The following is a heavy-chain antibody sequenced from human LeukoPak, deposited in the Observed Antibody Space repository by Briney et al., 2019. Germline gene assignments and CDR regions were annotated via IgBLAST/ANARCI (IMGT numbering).Heavy chain of an antibody. CDR1: GYIFTSYD. Sequence: ASVKVSCKASGYIFTSYDINWVRQATGQGLEWMGWMNPNSGNTGYAQKFQGRVTMTRNTSISTAYMELSSLRSEDTAVYYCARGLTGYYRFDYWGQGTQVTVSS. CDR3: ARGLTGYYRFDY. CDR2: MNPNSGNT. J-gene: IGHJ4*02. V-gene: IGHV1-8*02. D-gene: IGHD3-9*01.